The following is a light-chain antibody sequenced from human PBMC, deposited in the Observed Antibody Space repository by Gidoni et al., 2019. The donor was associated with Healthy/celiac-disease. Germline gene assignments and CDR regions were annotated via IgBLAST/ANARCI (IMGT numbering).Light chain of an antibody. CDR3: QELNSYPALT. CDR1: QGISSY. CDR2: AAS. Sequence: IQLTQSPSSLSASVGDRGTITCRASQGISSYFAWYQQKPGKAPKRLIYAASTLQSGVPSSFSGSGSGTDFTLTISRLQPEDFATYYCQELNSYPALTFGGXTKVEIK. J-gene: IGKJ4*01. V-gene: IGKV1-9*01.